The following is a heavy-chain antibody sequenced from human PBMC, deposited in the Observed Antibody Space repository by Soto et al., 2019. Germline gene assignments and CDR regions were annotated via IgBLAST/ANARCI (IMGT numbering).Heavy chain of an antibody. CDR3: ARARTNYYNTSDYDF. CDR2: INPNSGDT. CDR1: GYTFIGYY. J-gene: IGHJ4*02. V-gene: IGHV1-2*02. Sequence: SVKVSCKASGYTFIGYYMHWVRQAPGQGLEWMGWINPNSGDTNYAQKFQGRVTMTRDTSISTAYTELSRLRFDDTAVYYCARARTNYYNTSDYDFWGQGTLVTVSS. D-gene: IGHD3-22*01.